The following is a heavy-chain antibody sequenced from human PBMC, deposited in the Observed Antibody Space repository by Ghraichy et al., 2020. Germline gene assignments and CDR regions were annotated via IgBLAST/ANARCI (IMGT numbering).Heavy chain of an antibody. Sequence: GGSLRLSCAASGFTFSSYSMHWVRQAPGKGLEWVAIISYDGSNKYYADSVEGRFTISRDNSKNTLYLQMNSLRAEDTAVYYCARGLIWFGLFDYWGQGTLVTVSS. V-gene: IGHV3-30*04. D-gene: IGHD3-10*01. J-gene: IGHJ4*02. CDR3: ARGLIWFGLFDY. CDR2: ISYDGSNK. CDR1: GFTFSSYS.